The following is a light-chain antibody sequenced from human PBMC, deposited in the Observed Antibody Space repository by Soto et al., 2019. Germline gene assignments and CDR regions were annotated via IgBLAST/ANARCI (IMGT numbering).Light chain of an antibody. CDR3: QQYGGSPT. J-gene: IGKJ1*01. CDR2: GAS. Sequence: EIVLTQSPGTLSLSPGESATLSCRASQPVANNYVAWYQQRPGQAPRLLIYGASRRATGIPDRFSGSGSETDFNIIISRLEAEDFAVYYCQQYGGSPTFGQGTKVESK. CDR1: QPVANNY. V-gene: IGKV3-20*01.